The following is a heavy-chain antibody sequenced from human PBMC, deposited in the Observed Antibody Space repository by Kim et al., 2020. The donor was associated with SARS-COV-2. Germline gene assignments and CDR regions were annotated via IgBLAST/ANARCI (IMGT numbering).Heavy chain of an antibody. V-gene: IGHV3-23*01. CDR2: ITGSGSGT. CDR1: GFTFSNYG. CDR3: AKHWGA. D-gene: IGHD3-16*01. J-gene: IGHJ5*02. Sequence: LSLTCAASGFTFSNYGMSWVRQAPGKGLEWVSAITGSGSGTYYADFVKGRFTISRDNSKNTLYLQMNSLRADDTALYYCAKHWGAWGQGTLVTVSS.